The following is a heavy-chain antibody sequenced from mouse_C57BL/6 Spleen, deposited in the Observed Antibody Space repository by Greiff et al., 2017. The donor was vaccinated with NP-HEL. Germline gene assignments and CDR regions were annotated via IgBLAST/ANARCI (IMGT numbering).Heavy chain of an antibody. J-gene: IGHJ4*01. CDR2: IYPRSGNT. Sequence: VQLQESGAELARPGASVKLSCKASGYTFTSYGISWVKQRTGQGLEWIGEIYPRSGNTYYNEKFKGKATLTADKSSSTAYMELRSLTSEDSAVYFCARKRLGDSSYAMDYWGQGTSVTVSS. CDR3: ARKRLGDSSYAMDY. CDR1: GYTFTSYG. D-gene: IGHD2-13*01. V-gene: IGHV1-81*01.